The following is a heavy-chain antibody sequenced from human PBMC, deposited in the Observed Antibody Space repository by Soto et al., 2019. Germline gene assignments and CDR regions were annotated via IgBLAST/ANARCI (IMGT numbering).Heavy chain of an antibody. CDR1: GFTFSSYA. Sequence: EVQLLESGGGLVQPGGSLRLSYAASGFTFSSYAMSWVRQAPEMGLEWVSAISGSGAGTYYADSVKGRFTISRDNSKNTLYLQMNSLRAEDTAVYYCAKSDYGGNSSFLNFYYYSMDFWGQGTTVTVSS. D-gene: IGHD4-17*01. J-gene: IGHJ6*02. V-gene: IGHV3-23*01. CDR2: ISGSGAGT. CDR3: AKSDYGGNSSFLNFYYYSMDF.